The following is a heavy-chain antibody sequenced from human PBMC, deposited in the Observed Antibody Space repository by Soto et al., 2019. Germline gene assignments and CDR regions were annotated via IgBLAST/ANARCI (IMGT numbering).Heavy chain of an antibody. J-gene: IGHJ4*02. CDR2: IYSGGST. Sequence: EVQLVESGGGLVQPGGSLRLSCAASGFTVSTKYMSWVRQAPGKGLEWVSVIYSGGSTFYADSVRGRFTISRANSKNTVPLQLTSLSAEDTAVYYCERDPWPADYWGRGPLV. CDR1: GFTVSTKY. V-gene: IGHV3-66*01. CDR3: ERDPWPADY.